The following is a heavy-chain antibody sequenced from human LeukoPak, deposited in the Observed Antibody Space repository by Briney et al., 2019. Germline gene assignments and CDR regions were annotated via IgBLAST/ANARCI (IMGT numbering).Heavy chain of an antibody. J-gene: IGHJ4*02. V-gene: IGHV1-3*01. Sequence: GASVKVSCKASGYTFTSYAMHWVRQAPGQRLEWMGWINAGNGNTKYSQKFQGRVTITRDTSASTAYMELSSLRSEDTAVYYCARWGLSYYDSSGYYKGFDYWGQGTLVTVSS. CDR2: INAGNGNT. CDR1: GYTFTSYA. CDR3: ARWGLSYYDSSGYYKGFDY. D-gene: IGHD3-22*01.